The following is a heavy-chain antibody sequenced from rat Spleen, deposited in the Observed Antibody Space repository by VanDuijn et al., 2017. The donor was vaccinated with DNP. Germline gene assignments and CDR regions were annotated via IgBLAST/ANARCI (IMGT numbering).Heavy chain of an antibody. J-gene: IGHJ3*01. CDR1: GFNFNDYW. CDR3: ARLGWHGWFAY. Sequence: EVKLVESGGGLVQPGRSLNLSCAPSGFNFNDYWMGWVRQAPGKGLEWIGEINKDSSTINYSPSLKDKFTISRDNAQNTLYLQMSKLGSEDTAIYYCARLGWHGWFAYWGQGTLVTVSS. CDR2: INKDSSTI. V-gene: IGHV4-2*01. D-gene: IGHD1-11*01.